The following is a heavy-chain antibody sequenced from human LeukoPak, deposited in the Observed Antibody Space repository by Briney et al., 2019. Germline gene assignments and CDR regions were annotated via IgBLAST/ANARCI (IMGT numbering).Heavy chain of an antibody. CDR1: GGTFSSYT. V-gene: IGHV1-69*16. CDR3: ARAQGNDAFDI. J-gene: IGHJ3*02. Sequence: SVKVSCKAYGGTFSSYTVGWVRQAPGQGLEWMGGVLPLLGTPSHAQKFQGRLTITTDESTSTVYLELSSLRSADTAVYYCARAQGNDAFDIWGQGTMVTVSS. CDR2: VLPLLGTP. D-gene: IGHD3-10*01.